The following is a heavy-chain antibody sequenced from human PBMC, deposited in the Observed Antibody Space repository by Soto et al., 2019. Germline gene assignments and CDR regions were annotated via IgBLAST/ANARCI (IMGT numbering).Heavy chain of an antibody. J-gene: IGHJ4*02. Sequence: QVQLVESGGGVVQPGRSLRLSCAASGFNFSAYGMHWVRQAPGTGLELVALLSFDASKKYYADSVKGRCTISRDTSRNTLYLQMNSLRVEDTAVYYCRVGVADWGQGTRVTVSS. CDR2: LSFDASKK. CDR3: RVGVAD. D-gene: IGHD1-26*01. V-gene: IGHV3-30*03. CDR1: GFNFSAYG.